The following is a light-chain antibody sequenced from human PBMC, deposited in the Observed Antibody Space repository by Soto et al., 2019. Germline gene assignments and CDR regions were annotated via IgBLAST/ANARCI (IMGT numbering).Light chain of an antibody. J-gene: IGKJ3*01. V-gene: IGKV1-9*01. CDR3: QQIKTYPCT. CDR2: GAT. CDR1: QGIDHY. Sequence: DIQLTQSPSFLSASVGDRIIITCRASQGIDHYLTWFQQIPGKAPKLLIYGATALQSGVPSRFSGSVSGTEFTLTISSLQPEDFATYYCQQIKTYPCTFGPGTKVDIK.